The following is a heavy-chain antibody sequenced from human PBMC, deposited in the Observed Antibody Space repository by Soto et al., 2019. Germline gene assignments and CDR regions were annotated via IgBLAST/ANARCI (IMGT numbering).Heavy chain of an antibody. CDR1: GGSIISSSYC. CDR2: IYSSGTT. D-gene: IGHD6-19*01. Sequence: QLQLQESGPGLVKPSETLSLTCTVSGGSIISSSYCWGWIRQPPGKGLEWIGKIYSSGTTYYNSSLKSRVTISIDTSKKQFSLKLTTVTAADQAVYYCARGGGIAVAGVDFWGQGTQVTVSS. V-gene: IGHV4-39*01. J-gene: IGHJ4*02. CDR3: ARGGGIAVAGVDF.